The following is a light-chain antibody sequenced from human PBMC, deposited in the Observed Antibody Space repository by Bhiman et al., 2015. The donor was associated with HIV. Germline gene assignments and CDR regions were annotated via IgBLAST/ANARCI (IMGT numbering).Light chain of an antibody. CDR3: QAWDSSAASHV. J-gene: IGLJ1*01. CDR2: QDN. CDR1: KLGDKY. V-gene: IGLV3-1*01. Sequence: SYELTQPPSVSVSPGQTASITCSGDKLGDKYVYWYQQKSGQSPVLVIYQDNKRPSGIPERFSGSNSGNTATLTISGTQPMDEADYYCQAWDSSAASHVFGTGTKVTVL.